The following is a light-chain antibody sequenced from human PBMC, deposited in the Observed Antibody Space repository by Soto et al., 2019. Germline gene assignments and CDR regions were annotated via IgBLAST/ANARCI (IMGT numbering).Light chain of an antibody. Sequence: DIQMTQSPSTLSASVGDRVTITCRASQSVTSWLAWYQQKPGKAPNLLIYKASNVEYGVSSRFSGSGYGTEFTLTISSLQPDDFASFYCQQYRGYPWTFGEGTKVEIK. J-gene: IGKJ1*01. V-gene: IGKV1-5*03. CDR1: QSVTSW. CDR3: QQYRGYPWT. CDR2: KAS.